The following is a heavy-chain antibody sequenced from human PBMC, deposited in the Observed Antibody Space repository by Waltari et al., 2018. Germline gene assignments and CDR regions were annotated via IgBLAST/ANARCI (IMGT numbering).Heavy chain of an antibody. CDR3: ARGGSEQLVLNY. CDR1: GGTFSSYA. D-gene: IGHD6-6*01. Sequence: QVQLVQSGAEVKKPGSSVKVSCKASGGTFSSYAISWVRQAPGQGLEWMGRIIPILGIANYAQKFQGRATITADKSTSTAYMELSSLRSEDTAVYYCARGGSEQLVLNYWGQGTLVTVSS. V-gene: IGHV1-69*09. J-gene: IGHJ4*02. CDR2: IIPILGIA.